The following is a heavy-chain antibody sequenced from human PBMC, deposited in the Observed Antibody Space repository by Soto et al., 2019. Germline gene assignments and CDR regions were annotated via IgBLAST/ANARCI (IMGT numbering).Heavy chain of an antibody. CDR1: GGTFSSYA. Sequence: SVKVSCKASGGTFSSYAISWVRQAPGQGLEWMGGIIPIFGTANYAQKFQGRVTITADESTSTAYMELSSLRSEDTAVYYCVRPGLRSPLRHYYGMDVWGQGTTVTVSS. D-gene: IGHD4-17*01. CDR3: VRPGLRSPLRHYYGMDV. CDR2: IIPIFGTA. J-gene: IGHJ6*02. V-gene: IGHV1-69*13.